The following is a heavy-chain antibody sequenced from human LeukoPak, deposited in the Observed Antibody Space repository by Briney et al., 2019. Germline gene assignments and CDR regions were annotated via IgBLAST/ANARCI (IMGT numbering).Heavy chain of an antibody. V-gene: IGHV3-48*01. J-gene: IGHJ4*02. CDR1: GFTFSSYS. Sequence: GGSLRLSCAASGFTFSSYSMNWVRQAPGKGLEWVSYISSSSGTILYADSVKGRFTISRDNSKNTLYLQMNSLRAEDTAVYYCAKSGSYSSGWYGMGYWGQGTLVTVSS. D-gene: IGHD6-19*01. CDR2: ISSSSGTI. CDR3: AKSGSYSSGWYGMGY.